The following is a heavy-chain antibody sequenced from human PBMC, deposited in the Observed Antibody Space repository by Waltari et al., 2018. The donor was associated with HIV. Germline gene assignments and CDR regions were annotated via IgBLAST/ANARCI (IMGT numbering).Heavy chain of an antibody. CDR2: VYYSGSS. D-gene: IGHD3-9*01. J-gene: IGHJ4*02. CDR3: ARQYAWFDILTGSPPTYFFDS. Sequence: KLQQSGPRLVTPSETLTLTCSVSGDSINSRTYYWGWTRQSPGKGLEYLGSVYYSGSSYHNPSLNSRLTLSADTSKNQLSLRLISVTATDTGVYYCARQYAWFDILTGSPPTYFFDSWGPGTLVTVSS. V-gene: IGHV4-39*01. CDR1: GDSINSRTYY.